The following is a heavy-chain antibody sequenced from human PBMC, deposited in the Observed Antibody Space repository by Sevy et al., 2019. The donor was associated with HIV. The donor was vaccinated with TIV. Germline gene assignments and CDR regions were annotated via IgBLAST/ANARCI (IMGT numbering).Heavy chain of an antibody. CDR1: GFTFTTYA. CDR2: ISGSAGST. J-gene: IGHJ3*02. Sequence: GGSLRLSCAASGFTFTTYAMNWVRQAPGKGLEWVSTISGSAGSTYYADSVKGRFTISRDNSKNTLYLQMNSLRAEDTAVYYCARETRWLQFFAFDIWGQGTMVTVSS. CDR3: ARETRWLQFFAFDI. V-gene: IGHV3-23*01. D-gene: IGHD5-12*01.